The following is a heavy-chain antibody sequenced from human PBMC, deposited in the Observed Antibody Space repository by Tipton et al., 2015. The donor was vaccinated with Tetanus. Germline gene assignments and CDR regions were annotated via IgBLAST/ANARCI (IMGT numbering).Heavy chain of an antibody. CDR1: GFTFDDYT. V-gene: IGHV3-49*03. D-gene: IGHD2-21*02. J-gene: IGHJ5*02. CDR2: IKSKTFGETT. CDR3: GKVGSTPGNRLPNWFDP. Sequence: SLRLSCTASGFTFDDYTMSWFRQAPGKRLEWVGFIKSKTFGETTEYAASVKGRFSISRDDSKTVAYLQMNSLKAEDTAVYYCGKVGSTPGNRLPNWFDPWGQGTLVTVSS.